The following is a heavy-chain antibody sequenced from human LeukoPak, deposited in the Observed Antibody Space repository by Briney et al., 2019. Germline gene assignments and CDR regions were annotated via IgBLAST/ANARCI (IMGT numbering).Heavy chain of an antibody. CDR2: INHSGTT. CDR1: GGPFTGYY. Sequence: QPSETLSLTCAVYGGPFTGYYWSWIRQPPGEGLEWIGEINHSGTTNYNPSRKSRVTLSEDTSKNQFSLNLMSVTAADTAVYYCAREAPALYYFDYWGQGTLVTVSS. V-gene: IGHV4-34*01. D-gene: IGHD2/OR15-2a*01. J-gene: IGHJ4*02. CDR3: AREAPALYYFDY.